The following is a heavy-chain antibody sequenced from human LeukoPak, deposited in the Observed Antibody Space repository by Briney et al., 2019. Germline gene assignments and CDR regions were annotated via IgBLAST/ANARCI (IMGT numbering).Heavy chain of an antibody. V-gene: IGHV4-30-2*01. D-gene: IGHD4-17*01. Sequence: SSQTLSLTCAVSGGSISSGGYSWSWIRQPPGKGLEWIGYIYHSGSTYYNPSLKSRVTISVDRSKNQFSLKLSPVTAADTAVYYRARYGYYFDYWGQGTLVTVSS. J-gene: IGHJ4*02. CDR2: IYHSGST. CDR3: ARYGYYFDY. CDR1: GGSISSGGYS.